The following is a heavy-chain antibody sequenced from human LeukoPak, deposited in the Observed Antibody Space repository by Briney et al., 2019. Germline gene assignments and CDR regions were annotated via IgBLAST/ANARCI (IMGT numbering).Heavy chain of an antibody. V-gene: IGHV3-23*01. CDR3: AKGGAWIQQTQFDY. D-gene: IGHD5-18*01. J-gene: IGHJ4*02. CDR1: GITFSGSG. Sequence: PGGSLRLSCAASGITFSGSGMSWVRQAPGKGLEWVSTISGSGSNTHYADSVKGRFTISRDNYKDTLYLQMNSLRAEDTAVYYCAKGGAWIQQTQFDYWGQGTLVTVSS. CDR2: ISGSGSNT.